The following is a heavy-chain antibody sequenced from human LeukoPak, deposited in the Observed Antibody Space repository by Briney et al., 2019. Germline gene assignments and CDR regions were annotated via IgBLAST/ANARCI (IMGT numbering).Heavy chain of an antibody. Sequence: SETLSLTCAVYGGSFSGYYWSWIRQPPGKGLEWIGEINHSGSTNYNPSLKSRVTISVDTSKNQFSLELSSVTAADTAVYYCAGGLSTGYSPATFDYWGQGTLVTVSS. V-gene: IGHV4-34*01. CDR2: INHSGST. J-gene: IGHJ4*02. CDR1: GGSFSGYY. CDR3: AGGLSTGYSPATFDY. D-gene: IGHD5-18*01.